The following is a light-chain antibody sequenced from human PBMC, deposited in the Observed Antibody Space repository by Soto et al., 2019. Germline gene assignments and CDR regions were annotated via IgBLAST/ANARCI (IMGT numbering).Light chain of an antibody. CDR1: NIGSKS. V-gene: IGLV3-21*04. CDR2: YDS. CDR3: QVLDSSSDHVV. Sequence: SCELTQPPSVSVAPGKTARITCGGNNIGSKSVHWYQQKPGQAPVLVIYYDSDRPSGIPERFSGSNSGNTATLTISRVEAGDEADYYCQVLDSSSDHVVFGGWTKVTVI. J-gene: IGLJ2*01.